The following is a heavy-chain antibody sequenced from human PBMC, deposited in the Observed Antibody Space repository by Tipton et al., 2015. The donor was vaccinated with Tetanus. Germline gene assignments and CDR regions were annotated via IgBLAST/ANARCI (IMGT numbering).Heavy chain of an antibody. J-gene: IGHJ6*02. CDR3: ARDRGDYIYYGMDV. CDR2: IEPNSGGT. CDR1: GYTFTGYY. V-gene: IGHV1-2*02. D-gene: IGHD3-22*01. Sequence: QLVQSGAEVKKPGASVKVSCKASGYTFTGYYIYWVRQAPGQGLEWMGWIEPNSGGTNYAQKFQGGVTMTRDTSISTAYMELRSLRSDDTAVYYCARDRGDYIYYGMDVWGPGTTVTVS.